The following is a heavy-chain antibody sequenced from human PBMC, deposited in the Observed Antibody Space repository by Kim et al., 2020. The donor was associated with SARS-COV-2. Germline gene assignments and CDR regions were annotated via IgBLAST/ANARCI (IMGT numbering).Heavy chain of an antibody. CDR2: TYYIGGT. CDR1: GGSISDPNYH. CDR3: AVLSYANDH. J-gene: IGHJ5*02. Sequence: SETLSLTCTVSGGSISDPNYHWGWVRQPPGKGREGIGSTYYIGGTHYKSSLRSRLTISVDTSKNQFSLNLTSLTAADTAVYYGAVLSYANDHWGQG. V-gene: IGHV4-39*07. D-gene: IGHD3-16*01.